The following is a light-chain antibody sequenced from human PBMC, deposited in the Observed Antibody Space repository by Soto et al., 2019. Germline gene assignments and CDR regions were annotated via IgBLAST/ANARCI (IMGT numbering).Light chain of an antibody. Sequence: QSALTQPASVSGSPGQSITISCTGTSSDVGNYNLVSWYQQHPGKAPKLIIYEVSTRPSWISNRFSASKSGNTASLTISVLQSHYEADYYFSSYPPRPTHVFVTGTLLTLL. CDR3: SSYPPRPTHV. V-gene: IGLV2-14*02. CDR1: SSDVGNYNL. J-gene: IGLJ1*01. CDR2: EVS.